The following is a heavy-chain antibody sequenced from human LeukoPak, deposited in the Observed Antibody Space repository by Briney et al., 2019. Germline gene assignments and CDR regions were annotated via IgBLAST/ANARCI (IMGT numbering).Heavy chain of an antibody. CDR2: INHSGRT. CDR1: GGSFSGYY. CDR3: ARVKNAMVRGVIDY. D-gene: IGHD3-10*01. Sequence: KPSETLSLTCAVYGGSFSGYYWSWIRQPPGKGLEWIGEINHSGRTNYNPSLKSRVAISVDTSKNQFSLKLSSVTAADTAVYYCARVKNAMVRGVIDYWGQGTLVTVSS. V-gene: IGHV4-34*01. J-gene: IGHJ4*02.